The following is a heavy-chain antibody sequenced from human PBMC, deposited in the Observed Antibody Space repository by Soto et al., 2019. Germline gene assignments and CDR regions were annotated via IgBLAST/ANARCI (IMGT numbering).Heavy chain of an antibody. Sequence: PGGSLRLSCAASGFTFSSYAMSWVRQAPGKGLEWVSAISGSGGSTYYADSVKGRFTISRDNSKNTLYLQMNSLRAEDTAVYYCAKDPVARYYYGMDVWGQGTTVTVSS. CDR1: GFTFSSYA. J-gene: IGHJ6*02. CDR2: ISGSGGST. CDR3: AKDPVARYYYGMDV. V-gene: IGHV3-23*01. D-gene: IGHD5-12*01.